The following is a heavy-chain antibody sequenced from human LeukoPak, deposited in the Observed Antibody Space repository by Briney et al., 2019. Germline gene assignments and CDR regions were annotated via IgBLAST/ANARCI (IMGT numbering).Heavy chain of an antibody. CDR2: ISYDGSNK. Sequence: GGSLRLSCAASGLTFRSYAMHSVRQAPGKGLEWEAVISYDGSNKYYADSVKGRFTISGDKSKSTLYLQMNSLRPEDTAFYYCARGPGPIAGAKSPFDIWGQGTMVTVSS. V-gene: IGHV3-30*01. J-gene: IGHJ3*02. D-gene: IGHD1-26*01. CDR1: GLTFRSYA. CDR3: ARGPGPIAGAKSPFDI.